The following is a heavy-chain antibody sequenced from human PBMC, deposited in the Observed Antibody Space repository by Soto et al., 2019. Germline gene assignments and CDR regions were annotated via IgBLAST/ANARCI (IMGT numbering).Heavy chain of an antibody. V-gene: IGHV4-31*03. D-gene: IGHD3-10*01. Sequence: QVQLQESGPGLVKPSQTLSLTCTVSGGSISSGGYHWSWIRQHPGKGLEWIGYIYYSGSTSYNPSLKSRVTISEDTSKNQFSLRLSSVTAADTAVYFCARGVRDWGQGTLVTVSS. CDR2: IYYSGST. CDR1: GGSISSGGYH. CDR3: ARGVRD. J-gene: IGHJ4*02.